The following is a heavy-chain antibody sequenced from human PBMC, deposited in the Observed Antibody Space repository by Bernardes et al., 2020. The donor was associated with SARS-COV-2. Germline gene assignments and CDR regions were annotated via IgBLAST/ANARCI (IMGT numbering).Heavy chain of an antibody. V-gene: IGHV3-73*01. CDR2: IRSKANSYAT. CDR3: TRLYYYDSSGPSRDYYYGMDV. CDR1: GFTFSGSA. D-gene: IGHD3-22*01. Sequence: GGSLRLSCAASGFTFSGSAMHWVRQASGKGLEWVGRIRSKANSYATAYAASVKGRFTISRDDSKNTAYLQMNSLKTEDTAVYYCTRLYYYDSSGPSRDYYYGMDVWGQGTTVTVSS. J-gene: IGHJ6*02.